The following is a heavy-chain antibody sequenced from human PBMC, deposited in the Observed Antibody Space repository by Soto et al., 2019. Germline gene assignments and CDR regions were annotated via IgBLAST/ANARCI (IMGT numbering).Heavy chain of an antibody. CDR2: ISYDGSNK. J-gene: IGHJ4*02. V-gene: IGHV3-30-3*01. CDR3: ARDLSGSGD. CDR1: GLAFSSYA. Sequence: QVQLVESGGGVVQPGRSLRLSCAASGLAFSSYAMHWVRQAPGKGLEWVAVISYDGSNKYYADSVKGRFTISRDNSKNTLYLQMNSLRAEDTAVYYCARDLSGSGDWGQGTLVTVSS. D-gene: IGHD3-10*01.